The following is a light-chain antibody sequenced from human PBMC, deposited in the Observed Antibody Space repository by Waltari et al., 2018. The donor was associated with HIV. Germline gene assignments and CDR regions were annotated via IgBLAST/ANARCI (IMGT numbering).Light chain of an antibody. J-gene: IGLJ2*01. Sequence: QSALTQPRSVSGSPGQSVTISCTGTSIDVGGSNYVSWYQQHPGKAPKLMIYDVSKRPSGVPDRFSGSKSGNTASLTISGLQAEDEADYYCCSYAGSYTFVFGGGTKLTVL. CDR1: SIDVGGSNY. CDR3: CSYAGSYTFV. CDR2: DVS. V-gene: IGLV2-11*01.